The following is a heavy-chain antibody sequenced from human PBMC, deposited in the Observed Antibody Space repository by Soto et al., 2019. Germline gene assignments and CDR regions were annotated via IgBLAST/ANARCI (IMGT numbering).Heavy chain of an antibody. D-gene: IGHD6-19*01. V-gene: IGHV3-48*02. J-gene: IGHJ4*02. CDR1: GFTFSSYS. CDR2: ISSSSSTI. Sequence: EVQLVESGGGLVQPGGSLRLSCAASGFTFSSYSMNWVRQAPGKGLEWVSYISSSSSTIYYADSVKGRFTISRDNAKNSLYLQMNSLRDEDTAVYYCARGIAVAGTRGLDYWGQGTLVTVSS. CDR3: ARGIAVAGTRGLDY.